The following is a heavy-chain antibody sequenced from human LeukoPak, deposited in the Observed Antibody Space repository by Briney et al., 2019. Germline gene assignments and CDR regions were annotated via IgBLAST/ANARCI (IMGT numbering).Heavy chain of an antibody. CDR3: ARGRIPRELLPDY. CDR2: MNPNSGNT. CDR1: GYTFTSYD. J-gene: IGHJ4*02. V-gene: IGHV1-8*03. Sequence: ASVKVSCKASGYTFTSYDINWVRQATGQGLEWMGWMNPNSGNTGYAQKFQGRVTITRNTSISTAYMELSSLRSEDTAVYYCARGRIPRELLPDYWGQGTLVTVSS. D-gene: IGHD1-26*01.